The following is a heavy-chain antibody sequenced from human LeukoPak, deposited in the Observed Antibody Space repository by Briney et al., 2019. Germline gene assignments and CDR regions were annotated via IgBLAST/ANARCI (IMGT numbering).Heavy chain of an antibody. J-gene: IGHJ3*02. CDR2: ISGGGGGT. CDR1: GFILSTYA. V-gene: IGHV3-23*01. D-gene: IGHD6-19*01. Sequence: QPGGSLRLSCAASGFILSTYAMSWVRQAPGKGLEWVSGISGGGGGTYFADSVKGRFTISRDNAKNSLYLQMNSLRAEDTAVYYCARVPPQWLPNRDAFDIWGQGTMVTVSS. CDR3: ARVPPQWLPNRDAFDI.